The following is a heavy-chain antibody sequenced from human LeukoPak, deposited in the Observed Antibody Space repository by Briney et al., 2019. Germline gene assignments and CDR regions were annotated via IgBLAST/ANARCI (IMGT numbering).Heavy chain of an antibody. CDR2: IYYSGST. D-gene: IGHD2/OR15-2a*01. Sequence: SETPSLTCTVSGGSISSYYWSWIRQPPGKGLEWIGYIYYSGSTNYNPSLKSRVTISVDKSKNQFSLKLSSVTAADTAVYYCAKILEGYFDYWGQGTLVTVSS. V-gene: IGHV4-59*12. J-gene: IGHJ4*02. CDR1: GGSISSYY. CDR3: AKILEGYFDY.